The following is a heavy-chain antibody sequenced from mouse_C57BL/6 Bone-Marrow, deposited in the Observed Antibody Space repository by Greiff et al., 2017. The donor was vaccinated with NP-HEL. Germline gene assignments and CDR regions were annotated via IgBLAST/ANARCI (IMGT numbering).Heavy chain of an antibody. CDR2: ISNGGGST. CDR1: GFTFSDYY. D-gene: IGHD1-1*01. CDR3: ARPYYDGSSPAWFAY. V-gene: IGHV5-12*01. J-gene: IGHJ3*01. Sequence: EVKVEESGGGLVQPGGSLKLSCAASGFTFSDYYMYWVRQTPEKRLEWVAYISNGGGSTYYPDTVKGRFTISRDNAKNTLYLQMSRLKSEDTAMYYCARPYYDGSSPAWFAYWGQGTLVTVSA.